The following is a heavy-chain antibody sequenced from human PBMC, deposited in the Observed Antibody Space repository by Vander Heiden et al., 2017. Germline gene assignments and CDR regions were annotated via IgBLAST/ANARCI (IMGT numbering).Heavy chain of an antibody. CDR1: GFTFSSYW. V-gene: IGHV3-7*01. Sequence: EVQLVESGGGLVQPGGSLRLSCAASGFTFSSYWMCWVRQAPGKGLEWVANIKQDGSEKYYVDSVKGRFTIARDNAKNSLYLQMNSLRAEDTAVYYCARVAFGYSNHGPLHDYWGQGTLVTVSS. J-gene: IGHJ4*02. CDR3: ARVAFGYSNHGPLHDY. D-gene: IGHD4-4*01. CDR2: IKQDGSEK.